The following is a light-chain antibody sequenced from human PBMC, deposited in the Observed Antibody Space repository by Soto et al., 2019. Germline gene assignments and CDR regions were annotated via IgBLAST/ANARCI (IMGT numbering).Light chain of an antibody. Sequence: DIQMTQSPSSLSASVGDRVTITCRASQSISSYLNWYQQKPGKAPKLLIYAASSLQSGVPPRFSGSGSGTDFTLTISSLQPEDFATYYYQQSYNTPQTFGQGTKVEIK. CDR2: AAS. J-gene: IGKJ1*01. V-gene: IGKV1-39*01. CDR1: QSISSY. CDR3: QQSYNTPQT.